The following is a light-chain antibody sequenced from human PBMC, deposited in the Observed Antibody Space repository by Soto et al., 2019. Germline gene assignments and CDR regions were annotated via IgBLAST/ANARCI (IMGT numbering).Light chain of an antibody. J-gene: IGKJ4*01. CDR2: DAS. Sequence: EIVLTQSPATLSLSPGERATLSCRASQSVSSYLAWYQQKPGQAPRLLIYDASNRATGIPARFSGSGSETDFTRTISSLEPEDFAVYCCQRRSNWLPLTFGGGPKVEIK. V-gene: IGKV3-11*01. CDR1: QSVSSY. CDR3: QRRSNWLPLT.